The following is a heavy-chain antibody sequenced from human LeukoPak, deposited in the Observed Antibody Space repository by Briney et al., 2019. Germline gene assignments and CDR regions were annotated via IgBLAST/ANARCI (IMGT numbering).Heavy chain of an antibody. CDR1: GYTFTNYD. D-gene: IGHD3-16*01. CDR2: MNPNSGNT. J-gene: IGHJ5*02. CDR3: ARGIPLGRELRRDGFDP. V-gene: IGHV1-8*01. Sequence: ASVKVSCKASGYTFTNYDINWVRQATGQGLEWMGWMNPNSGNTGYAQEFQGRVTFSRNTSISTTYMELRSLRSEDTAVYYCARGIPLGRELRRDGFDPGAREPRSPSPQ.